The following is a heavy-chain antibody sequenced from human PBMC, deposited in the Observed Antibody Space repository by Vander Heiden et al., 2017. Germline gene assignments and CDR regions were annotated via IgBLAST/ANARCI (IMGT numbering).Heavy chain of an antibody. J-gene: IGHJ4*02. CDR2: VFYLGST. CDR1: GGSISSSTYY. Sequence: QLQLQESGPGLVKPSETLSLTCTVSGGSISSSTYYWGWIRQPPGKGLEWTGSVFYLGSTYDNAALKSRVTISVDTSKKKCSLKISSVTAADTAVYYFARHDSASPHIDYWGQGTLVTVYS. CDR3: ARHDSASPHIDY. D-gene: IGHD3-22*01. V-gene: IGHV4-39*01.